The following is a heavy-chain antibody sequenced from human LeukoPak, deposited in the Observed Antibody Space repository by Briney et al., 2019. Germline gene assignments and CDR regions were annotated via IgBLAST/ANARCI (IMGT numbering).Heavy chain of an antibody. Sequence: PGGSLRLSCAASGFTFSSYEMNWVRQAPGKGLEWVSYISSSGSTRYYADSVKGRFTISRDNVKNSLYLQMDSLRVDDTAVYYCAREVRGVKRWFDPWGQGTLVTVSS. CDR2: ISSSGSTR. CDR1: GFTFSSYE. CDR3: AREVRGVKRWFDP. V-gene: IGHV3-48*03. D-gene: IGHD3-10*01. J-gene: IGHJ5*02.